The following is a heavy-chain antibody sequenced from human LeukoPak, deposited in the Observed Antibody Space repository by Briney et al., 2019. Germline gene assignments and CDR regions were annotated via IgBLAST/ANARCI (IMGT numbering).Heavy chain of an antibody. Sequence: GGSLRLSCAASGFTFSSYGMHWVRQAPGKGREWVAFIRYDGSKKYYADSVKGRFTISRDNSKNTLYLQMNSLRAEDTAVYYCAKDEGGGAFDIWGQGTMVTVSS. CDR2: IRYDGSKK. V-gene: IGHV3-30*02. CDR1: GFTFSSYG. D-gene: IGHD1-26*01. CDR3: AKDEGGGAFDI. J-gene: IGHJ3*02.